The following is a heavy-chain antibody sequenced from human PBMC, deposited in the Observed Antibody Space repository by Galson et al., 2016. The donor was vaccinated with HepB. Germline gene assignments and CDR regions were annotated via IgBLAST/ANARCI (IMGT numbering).Heavy chain of an antibody. D-gene: IGHD3-10*01. V-gene: IGHV3-13*01. J-gene: IGHJ4*02. CDR2: IDIAGDT. Sequence: SLRLSCAASGFIFGNYDMHWVRQVAGKGLEWVSCIDIAGDTYYPDSVKGRFTISRENAKSTVYLQINSLRAEDTAVYYCAREIPSRGKSDYWGQGTLVTVSS. CDR1: GFIFGNYD. CDR3: AREIPSRGKSDY.